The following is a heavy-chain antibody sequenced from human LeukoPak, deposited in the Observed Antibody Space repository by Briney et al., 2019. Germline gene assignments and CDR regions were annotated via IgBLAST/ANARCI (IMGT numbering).Heavy chain of an antibody. CDR2: ISSSGSTI. D-gene: IGHD5-18*01. CDR3: TRITTAMDVDY. J-gene: IGHJ4*02. Sequence: GGSLRLSCAASGFTFSSYQMNWVRQAPGKGLQWVSYISSSGSTIYYADSVKGRFTIPRDNAKNSLYLQMSSLRAEDTAVYYCTRITTAMDVDYWGQGTLVTVSS. V-gene: IGHV3-48*03. CDR1: GFTFSSYQ.